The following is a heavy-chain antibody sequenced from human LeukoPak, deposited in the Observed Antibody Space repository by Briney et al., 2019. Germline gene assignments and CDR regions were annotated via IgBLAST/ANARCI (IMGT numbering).Heavy chain of an antibody. CDR2: ISAGGDIT. CDR3: AKESPQFDY. CDR1: GFTFSSYA. J-gene: IGHJ4*02. Sequence: GGSLRLSCTASGFTFSSYAMSWVRQAPGKGLEWISSISAGGDITHYVDSMQGRFTISRDNSKNTLYPQMNSLRAEDTAVYYCAKESPQFDYWGQGTLVTVSS. V-gene: IGHV3-23*01.